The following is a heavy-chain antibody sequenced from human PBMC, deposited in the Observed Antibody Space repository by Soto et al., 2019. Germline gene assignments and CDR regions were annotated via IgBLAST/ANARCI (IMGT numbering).Heavy chain of an antibody. D-gene: IGHD2-15*01. CDR3: ARDGLGGCSQDFDS. CDR2: TSYTANT. CDR1: WGSVTSLG. J-gene: IGHJ5*01. V-gene: IGHV4-59*02. Sequence: LAVPRIVFWGSVTSLGWRRIRQFPRPGLEWIAYTSYTANTNYNPSLQSRVTISLDTSKNQLSLKLPSMTAADTAVYFCARDGLGGCSQDFDSLGQGSLVTGAS.